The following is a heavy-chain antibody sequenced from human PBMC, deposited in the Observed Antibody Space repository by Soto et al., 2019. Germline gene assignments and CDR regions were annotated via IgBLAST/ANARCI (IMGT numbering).Heavy chain of an antibody. Sequence: QVQLQQWGAGLLKPSETLSLTCAVYGGSFSGYYWSWIRQPPGKGLEWIGEINHSGSTNYNPSLKSRVTISVDTSKNQFSLKLSSVTAADTAVYYCARVAPRDRGRAEWLLYRLFRFDPWGQGTLVTVSS. J-gene: IGHJ5*02. CDR3: ARVAPRDRGRAEWLLYRLFRFDP. D-gene: IGHD3-3*01. CDR2: INHSGST. CDR1: GGSFSGYY. V-gene: IGHV4-34*01.